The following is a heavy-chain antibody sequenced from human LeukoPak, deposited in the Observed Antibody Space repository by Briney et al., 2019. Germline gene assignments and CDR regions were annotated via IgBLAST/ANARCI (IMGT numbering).Heavy chain of an antibody. CDR1: GGSISTFF. D-gene: IGHD5-24*01. Sequence: SETLSLTCTVSGGSISTFFWHWIRQPPGKGLEWLGYILDSGATAYNPSLKRRVTMSIDTSKNQFSLNLTSVTAADTAVYFCARDPDGYKFFDYWGRGRPVTVSS. CDR2: ILDSGAT. J-gene: IGHJ4*02. V-gene: IGHV4-59*01. CDR3: ARDPDGYKFFDY.